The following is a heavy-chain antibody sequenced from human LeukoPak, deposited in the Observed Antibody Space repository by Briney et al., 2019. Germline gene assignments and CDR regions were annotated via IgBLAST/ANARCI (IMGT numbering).Heavy chain of an antibody. J-gene: IGHJ4*02. V-gene: IGHV3-30*03. Sequence: GGSLRLSCAASGFTVSSNGMHWVRQAPGKGLEWVAVIRADGNDKYYTDSVKGRFTISRDNSKNTLYLQLNSLRADDTAVFYCARSIHSTGFFYVDCGGRGTLAASSS. CDR1: GFTVSSNG. D-gene: IGHD3-22*01. CDR2: IRADGNDK. CDR3: ARSIHSTGFFYVDC.